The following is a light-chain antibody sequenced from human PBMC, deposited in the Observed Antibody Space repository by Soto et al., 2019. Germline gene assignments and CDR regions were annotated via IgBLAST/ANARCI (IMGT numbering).Light chain of an antibody. V-gene: IGKV3-20*01. Sequence: EIVLTQSPGTLSLSXXXXXXLSCRASQSXSTSYLAWYQQKRGQAPRLLIYAASSRATGIPDRFSGSGSGTDFTLTISRLEPEDFAVYYCQQYGTSPYTFGQGTKLEIK. CDR2: AAS. J-gene: IGKJ2*01. CDR3: QQYGTSPYT. CDR1: QSXSTSY.